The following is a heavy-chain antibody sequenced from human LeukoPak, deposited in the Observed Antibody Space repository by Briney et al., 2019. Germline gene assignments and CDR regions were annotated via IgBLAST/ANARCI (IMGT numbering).Heavy chain of an antibody. D-gene: IGHD2-15*01. CDR3: ARGGYCSGGICYYLNAFDI. Sequence: GGSLRLSCAASGFSFSTYEMNWVRQAPGEGLEWVSYIVSSGSTIYYADSVKGRFTISRDNAKNSLFLQMNSLRAEDTAVYYCARGGYCSGGICYYLNAFDIWGQGTKVTVSS. CDR1: GFSFSTYE. CDR2: IVSSGSTI. V-gene: IGHV3-48*03. J-gene: IGHJ3*02.